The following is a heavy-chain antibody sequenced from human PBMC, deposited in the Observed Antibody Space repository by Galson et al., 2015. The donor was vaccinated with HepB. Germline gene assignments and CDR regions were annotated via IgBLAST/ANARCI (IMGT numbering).Heavy chain of an antibody. J-gene: IGHJ4*02. D-gene: IGHD5-18*01. V-gene: IGHV3-7*03. Sequence: SLRLSCAASGFTFTTSWMSWVRQAPGKGXXXVAXXXQXGSQKFXVDSVXGRFTISRDNAKDSVFLQMSSLRAADTAVYYCARVNNEWIRAYTYTYPKFVSVDYWGQGILVTVSS. CDR2: XXQXGSQK. CDR3: ARVNNEWIRAYTYTYPKFVSVDY. CDR1: GFTFTTSW.